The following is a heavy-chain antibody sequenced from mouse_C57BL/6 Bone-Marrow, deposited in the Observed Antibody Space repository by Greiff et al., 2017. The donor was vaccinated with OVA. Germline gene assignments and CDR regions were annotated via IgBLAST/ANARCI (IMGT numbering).Heavy chain of an antibody. Sequence: EVQVVESGGGLVKPGGSLKLSCAASGFTFSSYAMSWVRQTPEKRLEWVATISDGGSYTYYPDNVKGRFTISRDNAKNNLYLQMSHLKSEDTAMYYCARASPPMDYWGQGTSVTVSS. CDR2: ISDGGSYT. CDR3: ARASPPMDY. V-gene: IGHV5-4*01. J-gene: IGHJ4*01. CDR1: GFTFSSYA.